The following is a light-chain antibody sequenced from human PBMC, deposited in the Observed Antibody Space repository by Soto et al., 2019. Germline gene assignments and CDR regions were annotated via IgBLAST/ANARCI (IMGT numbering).Light chain of an antibody. J-gene: IGLJ1*01. V-gene: IGLV2-14*02. CDR2: EVN. CDR1: SSDFGNYNL. CDR3: SSYTTSSTLV. Sequence: QSVLTQPASVSGSPGQSITISCTGTSSDFGNYNLVSWYQQHPGKVPKLILFEVNKRPSGVSGRFSGSKSGNTASLTISGLHAEDEAVYYCSSYTTSSTLVFGPGTKLTVL.